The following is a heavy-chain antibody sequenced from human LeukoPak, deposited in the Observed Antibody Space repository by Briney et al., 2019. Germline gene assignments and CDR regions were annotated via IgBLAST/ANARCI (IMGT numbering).Heavy chain of an antibody. D-gene: IGHD2-15*01. V-gene: IGHV4-59*11. J-gene: IGHJ6*02. Sequence: SETLSLTCTVSGGSISSHYWTWILQTPGEGLEWIGYIYYTGSTNYNPSLKSRLTISLDRSKNQFFLKLSSVTAADTAVYYCARENGGICPYYYYGMDVWGQGTTLTVSS. CDR3: ARENGGICPYYYYGMDV. CDR1: GGSISSHY. CDR2: IYYTGST.